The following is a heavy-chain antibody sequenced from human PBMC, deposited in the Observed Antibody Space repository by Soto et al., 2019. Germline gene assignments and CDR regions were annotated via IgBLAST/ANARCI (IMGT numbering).Heavy chain of an antibody. D-gene: IGHD3-16*01. CDR1: GFTFSSYA. CDR3: ARDGGAD. J-gene: IGHJ4*01. V-gene: IGHV3-30-3*01. Sequence: QVQLVESGGGVVQPGRSLRLSCAASGFTFSSYAMHWVRRAPGKGLEWMAVMSYDGSNKYYADSVKGRFTISRDNSKNTLYLQMNRLGPGDTALYYCARDGGADWGHGTLVMVSS. CDR2: MSYDGSNK.